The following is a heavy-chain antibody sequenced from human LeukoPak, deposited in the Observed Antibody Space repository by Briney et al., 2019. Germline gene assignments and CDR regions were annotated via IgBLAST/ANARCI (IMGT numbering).Heavy chain of an antibody. CDR3: ARSPLDPQGYCSGGSCYLGAFDI. Sequence: SETLSLTCTVSGGSISSSSYYWGWIRQPPGKGLEWIGYIYYSGSTNYNPSLKSRVTISVDTSKNQFSLKLSSVTAADTAVYYCARSPLDPQGYCSGGSCYLGAFDIWGQGTMVTVSS. CDR1: GGSISSSSYY. J-gene: IGHJ3*02. D-gene: IGHD2-15*01. V-gene: IGHV4-61*05. CDR2: IYYSGST.